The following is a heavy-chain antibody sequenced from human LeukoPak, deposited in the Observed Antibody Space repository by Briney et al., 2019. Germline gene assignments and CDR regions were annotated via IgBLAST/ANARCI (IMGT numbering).Heavy chain of an antibody. CDR2: INTNTGNP. V-gene: IGHV7-4-1*02. CDR3: ARGTAVAATAAFDI. J-gene: IGHJ3*02. D-gene: IGHD6-19*01. CDR1: GYTFTSYA. Sequence: ASVKVSCKASGYTFTSYAMNWVRQAPGQGLEWMGWINTNTGNPTYAQGFTGRFVFSLDTSVSTAYLQISSLKAEDTAVYYCARGTAVAATAAFDIWGQGTMVTVSS.